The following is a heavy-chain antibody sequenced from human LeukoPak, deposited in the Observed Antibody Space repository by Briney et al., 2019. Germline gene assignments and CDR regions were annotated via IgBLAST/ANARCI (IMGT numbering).Heavy chain of an antibody. D-gene: IGHD6-13*01. CDR3: ARSSIAAAGKPFFDY. CDR1: GFTFSSYG. V-gene: IGHV3-30*02. Sequence: PGGSLRLSCAASGFTFSSYGMHWVRQAPGKGLEWVAFIRYDGSNKYYADSVKGRFTISRDNSKNTLYLQMNSLRAEDTAVYYCARSSIAAAGKPFFDYWGQGTLVTVSS. J-gene: IGHJ4*02. CDR2: IRYDGSNK.